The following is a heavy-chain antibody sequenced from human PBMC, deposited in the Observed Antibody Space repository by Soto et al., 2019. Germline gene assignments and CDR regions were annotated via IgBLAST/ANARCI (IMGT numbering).Heavy chain of an antibody. J-gene: IGHJ6*02. Sequence: SETLSLTCAVSGGSVSSSNYYWSWIRQPPGKGLEWVAYIHYTGRTNYNLSLKSRVTISVDTSKNQFSLKLSSVNAADTAVYYCARESIAVPENYYYYGVDVWGQGTTVTVSS. D-gene: IGHD6-19*01. V-gene: IGHV4-61*01. CDR3: ARESIAVPENYYYYGVDV. CDR2: IHYTGRT. CDR1: GGSVSSSNYY.